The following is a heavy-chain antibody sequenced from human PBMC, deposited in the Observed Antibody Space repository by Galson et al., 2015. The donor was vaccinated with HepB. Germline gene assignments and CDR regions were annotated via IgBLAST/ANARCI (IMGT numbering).Heavy chain of an antibody. V-gene: IGHV3-66*01. CDR3: ARGGQPYGSSYSIYYYYGMDV. CDR1: GFTVSSNY. CDR2: IYSGGST. J-gene: IGHJ6*02. Sequence: SLRLSCAASGFTVSSNYMSWVRQAPGKGLEWVSVIYSGGSTYYADSVKGRFTITRDNSKNTLYLQMNSLRVADTAVYYCARGGQPYGSSYSIYYYYGMDVWGQGTTVTVSS. D-gene: IGHD6-13*01.